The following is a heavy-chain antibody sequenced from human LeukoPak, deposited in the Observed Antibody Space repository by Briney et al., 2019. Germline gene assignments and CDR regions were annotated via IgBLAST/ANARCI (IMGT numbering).Heavy chain of an antibody. CDR1: GNRFTSFW. V-gene: IGHV5-10-1*01. D-gene: IGHD6-19*01. CDR2: IDPSDSYT. Sequence: GGSLETPLWGPGNRFTSFWISWGRPMPGKGLEGVGRIDPSDSYTNYCPSFQSHGTISADKSISTAYRQWSSLKASDTAMYYCARHIAVASFDYWRQGTLVTVSS. CDR3: ARHIAVASFDY. J-gene: IGHJ4*02.